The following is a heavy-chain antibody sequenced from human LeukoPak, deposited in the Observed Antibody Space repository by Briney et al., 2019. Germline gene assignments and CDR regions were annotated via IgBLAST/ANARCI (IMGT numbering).Heavy chain of an antibody. J-gene: IGHJ4*02. V-gene: IGHV3-11*04. Sequence: GGSLRLSCAASGFTFSDYNMGWIRQAPGKGLGWVSYIIENGGNTYYADSVKGRFTISRDNAKYSLYMQINRLRDEDTAVYYCARASSDRRGHYKGFDSCGEGAPVTASS. CDR3: ARASSDRRGHYKGFDS. CDR1: GFTFSDYN. D-gene: IGHD3-3*01. CDR2: IIENGGNT.